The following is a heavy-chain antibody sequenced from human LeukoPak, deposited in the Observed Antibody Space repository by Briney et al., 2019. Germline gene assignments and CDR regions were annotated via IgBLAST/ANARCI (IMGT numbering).Heavy chain of an antibody. CDR3: AKEGGVIRTPFDY. CDR1: GFTFDDYG. J-gene: IGHJ4*02. CDR2: ISGSGGST. Sequence: GGSLRLSCAASGFTFDDYGMSWVRQAPGKGLEWVSAISGSGGSTYYADSVKGRFTISRDNSKNTLYVQMNSLRAEDTAVYFCAKEGGVIRTPFDYWGQGTLVTVSS. D-gene: IGHD2-21*01. V-gene: IGHV3-23*01.